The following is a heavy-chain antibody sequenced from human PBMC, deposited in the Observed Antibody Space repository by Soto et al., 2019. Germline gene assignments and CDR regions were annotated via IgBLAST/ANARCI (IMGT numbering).Heavy chain of an antibody. V-gene: IGHV3-23*01. CDR2: ISGTGVST. CDR3: AKGGRPPREPFMDV. Sequence: GGSLRLSCAASGFTSSSYAMTWVRQAPGKGLEWVSTISGTGVSTYYTDSVKGRFTISRDNSKDTLYMRMNSLRAEDAAVYFCAKGGRPPREPFMDVWGQGTTVTVSS. D-gene: IGHD1-1*01. CDR1: GFTSSSYA. J-gene: IGHJ6*02.